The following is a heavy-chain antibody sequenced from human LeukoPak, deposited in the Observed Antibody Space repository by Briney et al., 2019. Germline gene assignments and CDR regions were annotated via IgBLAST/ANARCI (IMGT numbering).Heavy chain of an antibody. V-gene: IGHV4-61*01. Sequence: SETLSLTCTVSGGSVSSGSYYWSWIRQPPGKGLEWIGYIYYSGSTNYNPSLKSRVTISVDTSKNQFSLKLSSVTAADTAVYYCARGGRETDGMEVWGQGTKVTVSS. J-gene: IGHJ6*02. CDR2: IYYSGST. CDR3: ARGGRETDGMEV. CDR1: GGSVSSGSYY. D-gene: IGHD1-14*01.